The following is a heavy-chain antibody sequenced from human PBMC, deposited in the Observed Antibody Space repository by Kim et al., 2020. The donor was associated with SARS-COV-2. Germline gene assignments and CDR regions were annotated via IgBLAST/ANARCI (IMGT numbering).Heavy chain of an antibody. CDR1: GYTFTSYA. J-gene: IGHJ6*02. Sequence: ASVKVSCKASGYTFTSYAMNWVLQAPGQGLEWMGWINTNNGNTTYAQDFKGRFVFTLDTSVSTAYLQLSSLKAEDTAVYYCARDGCDDKYYYYYGMDVWG. CDR3: ARDGCDDKYYYYYGMDV. CDR2: INTNNGNT. D-gene: IGHD5-12*01. V-gene: IGHV7-4-1*02.